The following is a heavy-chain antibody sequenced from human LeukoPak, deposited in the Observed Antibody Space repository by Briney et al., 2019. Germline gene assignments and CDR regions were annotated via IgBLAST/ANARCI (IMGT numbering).Heavy chain of an antibody. V-gene: IGHV3-7*01. CDR3: ASRAGKPGNTPWCFDY. CDR1: GFTSTNYW. CDR2: IRQDGCET. D-gene: IGHD1-7*01. Sequence: GVSLGLFCAASGFTSTNYWITGARQAPGEGPEGGADIRQDGCETKYVDSVGGRLTIARDNTKNSLYLQMTSLRGEDTAVYYCASRAGKPGNTPWCFDYWGQGALVTVSS. J-gene: IGHJ4*02.